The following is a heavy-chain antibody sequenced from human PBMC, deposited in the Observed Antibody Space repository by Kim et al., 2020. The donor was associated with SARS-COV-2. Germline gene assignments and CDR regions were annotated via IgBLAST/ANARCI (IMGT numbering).Heavy chain of an antibody. Sequence: GGSLRLSCAASGFTVSSNSMSWVRQAPGKGLEWVSVIYSGGSTYYADSVKGRFTISRDNSKNTLYLQMNSLRAEETAVYYCARDPGYCSGVSCYSGVYFGYRGRGTLVTASS. D-gene: IGHD2-15*01. J-gene: IGHJ4*02. CDR2: IYSGGST. CDR1: GFTVSSNS. CDR3: ARDPGYCSGVSCYSGVYFGY. V-gene: IGHV3-53*01.